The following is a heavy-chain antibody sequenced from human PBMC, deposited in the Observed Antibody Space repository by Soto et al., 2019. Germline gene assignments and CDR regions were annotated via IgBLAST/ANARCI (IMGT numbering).Heavy chain of an antibody. Sequence: PSETLSLTCAVSGGSISSGGYSWSWIRQPPGKGLEWIGYMYHSGSTYYNPSLKIRVSLSIDRSKNQFSLKLFSVTAADTAVYYCARVPDYGGQGILVTVSS. CDR1: GGSISSGGYS. CDR2: MYHSGST. D-gene: IGHD2-2*01. V-gene: IGHV4-30-2*01. CDR3: ARVPDY. J-gene: IGHJ4*02.